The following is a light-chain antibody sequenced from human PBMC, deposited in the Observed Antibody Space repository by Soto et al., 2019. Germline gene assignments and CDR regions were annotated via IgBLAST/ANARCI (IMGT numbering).Light chain of an antibody. V-gene: IGKV3D-11*01. Sequence: IVLTQSPATISPLSGDTSTLFCGANQYINTSLAWYQHSPGQDPRLLIYQTSSRAAGIPARFSASGTGTDFNLTISDVQTEDFAVYDCHQQQSWTRTFGQGTKVDIK. CDR1: QYINTS. J-gene: IGKJ1*01. CDR2: QTS. CDR3: HQQQSWTRT.